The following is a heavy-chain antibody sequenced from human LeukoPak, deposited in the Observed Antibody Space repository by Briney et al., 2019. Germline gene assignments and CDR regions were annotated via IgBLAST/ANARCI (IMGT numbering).Heavy chain of an antibody. CDR1: GGSISSGGYY. V-gene: IGHV4-31*03. J-gene: IGHJ4*02. CDR3: ARLYFDSTYYFDY. D-gene: IGHD3-9*01. CDR2: IYYSGST. Sequence: SQTLSLTCTVPGGSISSGGYYWSWIRQHPGKGLEWIGYIYYSGSTYYNPSLKSRVTISVDTSKNQFSLKLSSVTAADTAVYYCARLYFDSTYYFDYWGQGTLVTVSS.